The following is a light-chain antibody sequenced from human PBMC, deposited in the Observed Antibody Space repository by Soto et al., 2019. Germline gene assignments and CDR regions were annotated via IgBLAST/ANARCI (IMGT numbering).Light chain of an antibody. V-gene: IGLV2-14*01. Sequence: QSALTQPASVSGSPGQSITLSCTGTSSDVGGYKYVSWYQQHPGKAPKLLICDVSNRPSGVSNRFSGSKSGNTASLTISGLQAEDEADYYCSSYSSSSTPYVFATGTMVTVL. CDR2: DVS. J-gene: IGLJ1*01. CDR1: SSDVGGYKY. CDR3: SSYSSSSTPYV.